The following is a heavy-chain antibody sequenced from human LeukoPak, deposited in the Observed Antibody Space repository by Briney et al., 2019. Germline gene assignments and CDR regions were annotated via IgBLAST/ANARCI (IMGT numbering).Heavy chain of an antibody. V-gene: IGHV4-34*01. CDR3: AGIPNCTNGVCSTNWFDP. CDR2: INHSGST. D-gene: IGHD2-8*01. J-gene: IGHJ5*02. Sequence: PSETLSLTCAVYGGSFSGYYWSWIRQPPGKGLEWIGEINHSGSTNYNPSLKSRVTISVDTSKNQFSPRLSSVTAADAAVYYCAGIPNCTNGVCSTNWFDPWGQGTVVTVSS. CDR1: GGSFSGYY.